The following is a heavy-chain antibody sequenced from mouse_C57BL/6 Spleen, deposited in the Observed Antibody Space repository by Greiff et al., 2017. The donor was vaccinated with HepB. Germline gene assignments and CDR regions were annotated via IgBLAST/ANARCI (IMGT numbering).Heavy chain of an antibody. Sequence: QVQLQQPGAELVRPGSSVKLSCKASGYTFTSYWMHWVKQRPIQGLEWIGNIDPSDSETHYNQKFKDKATLTVDKSSSTAYMQLSSLTSEDSAVYYCARGMVTRAMDYWGQGTSVTVSS. CDR3: ARGMVTRAMDY. D-gene: IGHD2-2*01. CDR2: IDPSDSET. V-gene: IGHV1-52*01. CDR1: GYTFTSYW. J-gene: IGHJ4*01.